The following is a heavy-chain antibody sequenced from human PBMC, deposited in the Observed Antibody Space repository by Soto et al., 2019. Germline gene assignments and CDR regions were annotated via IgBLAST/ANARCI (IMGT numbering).Heavy chain of an antibody. CDR2: IIPILGIA. CDR1: GGTFSSYT. Sequence: QVQLVQSGAEVKKPGSSVKVSCKASGGTFSSYTISWVRQAPGQGLEWMGRIIPILGIANYAQKFQGRVTITADKSTSTAYMELSSLRSEDTAVYYCARDYYGSGSYKAFAIWGQGTMVTVSS. CDR3: ARDYYGSGSYKAFAI. V-gene: IGHV1-69*08. J-gene: IGHJ3*02. D-gene: IGHD3-10*01.